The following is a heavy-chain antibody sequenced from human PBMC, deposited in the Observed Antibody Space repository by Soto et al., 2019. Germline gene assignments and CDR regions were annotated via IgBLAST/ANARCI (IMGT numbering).Heavy chain of an antibody. J-gene: IGHJ5*01. CDR3: ARDEYQLLSSVSWFDS. CDR2: IYHTGNT. V-gene: IGHV4-30-4*01. Sequence: SETLSLTCTVSGGSISGESYWSWIRQTPGKGLEWIGYIYHTGNTYYNPSLRSRVSISVDKSKSQFSLKLISVTAADTAVYFCARDEYQLLSSVSWFDSWGQGTLVTVSS. D-gene: IGHD2-2*01. CDR1: GGSISGESY.